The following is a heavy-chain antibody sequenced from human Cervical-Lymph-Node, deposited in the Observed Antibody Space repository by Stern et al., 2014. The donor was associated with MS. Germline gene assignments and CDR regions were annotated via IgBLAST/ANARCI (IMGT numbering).Heavy chain of an antibody. J-gene: IGHJ4*02. CDR1: GYRFINNW. CDR2: IYPGDSDI. Sequence: VQLGQSGAEVRKPGDSLKISCKTSGYRFINNWIAWVRQVPGKGLEWIGIIYPGDSDIRYSPSFQGHVPISVDKSTSTAYLQWSSLKASDTAVYYCARWSVACDSWGQGALITVSS. CDR3: ARWSVACDS. V-gene: IGHV5-51*03. D-gene: IGHD2-21*01.